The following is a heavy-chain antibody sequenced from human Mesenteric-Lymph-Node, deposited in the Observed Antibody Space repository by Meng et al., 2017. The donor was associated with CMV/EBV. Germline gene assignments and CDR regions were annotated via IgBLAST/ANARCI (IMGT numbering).Heavy chain of an antibody. CDR3: ARVKYRNSPRFYYAMDV. Sequence: ASVKVSCKTSGYTFTTYGMSWVRQAPGQGLEWMGWITPYNDNTRYAQEFQGRVTMTRDRSTSTAYMEMRDLRVEDTAVYFCARVKYRNSPRFYYAMDVWGQGTTVTVSS. D-gene: IGHD3-22*01. J-gene: IGHJ6*02. CDR1: GYTFTTYG. CDR2: ITPYNDNT. V-gene: IGHV1-18*01.